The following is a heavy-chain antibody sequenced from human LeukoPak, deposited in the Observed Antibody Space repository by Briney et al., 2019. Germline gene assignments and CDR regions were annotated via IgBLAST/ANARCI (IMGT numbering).Heavy chain of an antibody. Sequence: PERSLRLSCAASGFTFGDYGMHWVRQAPGKGLEWVAVISYDGRNKHYIDSVKGRFTISRDTSKNTLHLQMNSLRDEDTALYYCAKDGARYFDWLPPTSTSDGPDLWGQGTMVTVSS. V-gene: IGHV3-30*18. J-gene: IGHJ3*01. CDR1: GFTFGDYG. CDR3: AKDGARYFDWLPPTSTSDGPDL. D-gene: IGHD3-9*01. CDR2: ISYDGRNK.